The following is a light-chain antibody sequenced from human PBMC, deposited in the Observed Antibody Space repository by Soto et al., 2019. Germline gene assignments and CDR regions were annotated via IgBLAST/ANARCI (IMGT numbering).Light chain of an antibody. CDR3: RSYTRSRAYV. J-gene: IGLJ1*01. CDR2: EVR. Sequence: LTQPGPGRRPPGKSIPISCTGTSSDVGGYNYVSWYQQQSGKAPKLIIHEVRNRPSGVSNRFSGFKSGNTASLTISGLQAEDEADHYCRSYTRSRAYVFGIGTKV. CDR1: SSDVGGYNY. V-gene: IGLV2-14*01.